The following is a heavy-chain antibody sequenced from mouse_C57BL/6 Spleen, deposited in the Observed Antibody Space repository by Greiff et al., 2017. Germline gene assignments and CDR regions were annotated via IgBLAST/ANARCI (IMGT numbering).Heavy chain of an antibody. D-gene: IGHD1-1*01. CDR3: AHYGSSYVGPWFAY. CDR1: GYTFTDYN. V-gene: IGHV1-22*01. CDR2: INPNNGGT. J-gene: IGHJ3*01. Sequence: EVQLQQSGPELVKPGASVKMSCKASGYTFTDYNMHWVKQSHGKSLEWIGYINPNNGGTSYNQKFKGKATLTVNKSSSTAYMELRSLTSEDSAVYYCAHYGSSYVGPWFAYWGQGTLVTVSA.